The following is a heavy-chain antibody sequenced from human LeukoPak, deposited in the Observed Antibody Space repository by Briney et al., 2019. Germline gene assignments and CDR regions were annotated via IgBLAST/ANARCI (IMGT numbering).Heavy chain of an antibody. CDR3: ATEFHSSGWNGDGVDV. CDR1: GGSISSYY. Sequence: SETLSLTCTVSGGSISSYYWSWIRQPPGKGLEWIGYIYYSGSTNYNPSLKSRVTISVDTSKNQFSLKLSSVTAADTAVYYCATEFHSSGWNGDGVDVWGPGITVTFSS. CDR2: IYYSGST. D-gene: IGHD6-19*01. J-gene: IGHJ6*02. V-gene: IGHV4-59*01.